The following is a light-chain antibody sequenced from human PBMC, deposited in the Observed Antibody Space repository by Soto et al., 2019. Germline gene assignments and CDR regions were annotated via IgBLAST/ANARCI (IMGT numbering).Light chain of an antibody. CDR1: ESISSW. CDR3: QHYNSYSEA. CDR2: KAS. V-gene: IGKV1-5*03. Sequence: DIQMTQSPSTLSASVGDRVTITCRASESISSWLAWYQQKPGKAPKLLIYKASNLKSGVPSRFSGSGSGTELTLTISRLQPDDFETYYCQHYNSYSEAFGQGTKV. J-gene: IGKJ1*01.